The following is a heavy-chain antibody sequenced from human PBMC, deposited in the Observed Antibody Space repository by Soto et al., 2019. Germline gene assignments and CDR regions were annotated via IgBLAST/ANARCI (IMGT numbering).Heavy chain of an antibody. Sequence: WIGEINHIGSTNYNPSLKSRVTISVDPSKNQFSLKLRSVPAADTAVYYCACKFQ. CDR2: INHIGST. V-gene: IGHV4-34*01. J-gene: IGHJ1*01. CDR3: ACKFQ.